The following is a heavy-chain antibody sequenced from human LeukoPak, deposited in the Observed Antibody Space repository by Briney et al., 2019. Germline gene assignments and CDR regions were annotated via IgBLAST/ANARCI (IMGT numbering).Heavy chain of an antibody. V-gene: IGHV4-61*08. CDR1: GGSISSGGYS. CDR3: ARGYYDSSGYYYTYWYFDL. CDR2: IYYSGST. Sequence: RTSETLSLTCAVSGGSISSGGYSWSWIRQPPGKGLEWIGYIYYSGSTNYNPSLKSRVTISVDTSKNQFSLKLSSVTAADTAVYYCARGYYDSSGYYYTYWYFDLWGRGTLVTVSS. J-gene: IGHJ2*01. D-gene: IGHD3-22*01.